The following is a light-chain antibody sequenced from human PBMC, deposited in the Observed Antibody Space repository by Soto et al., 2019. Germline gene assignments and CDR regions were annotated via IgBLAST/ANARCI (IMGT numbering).Light chain of an antibody. V-gene: IGKV1-5*03. CDR1: ESISTW. Sequence: DIQMTQSPSTLSASVGDRVTITCRASESISTWLAWYQQKPGKAPKLLIYMASTLESGVPSRFSGSASGTAFTLTISSLQPDDLATYYCQQHNTYPATFGQGTKVEIK. CDR2: MAS. J-gene: IGKJ1*01. CDR3: QQHNTYPAT.